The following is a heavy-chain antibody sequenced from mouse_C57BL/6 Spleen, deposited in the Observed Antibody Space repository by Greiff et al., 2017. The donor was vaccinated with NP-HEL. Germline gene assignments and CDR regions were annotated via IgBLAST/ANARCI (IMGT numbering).Heavy chain of an antibody. CDR3: ARQSTRAYYYAMDY. CDR1: GFTFSDYG. J-gene: IGHJ4*01. V-gene: IGHV5-15*01. Sequence: EVQGVESGGGLVQPGGSLKLSCAASGFTFSDYGMAWVRQAPRKGPEWVAFISNLAYSIYYADTVTGRFTISRENAKNTLYLEMSSLRSEDTAMYYCARQSTRAYYYAMDYWGQGTSVTVSS. D-gene: IGHD3-1*01. CDR2: ISNLAYSI.